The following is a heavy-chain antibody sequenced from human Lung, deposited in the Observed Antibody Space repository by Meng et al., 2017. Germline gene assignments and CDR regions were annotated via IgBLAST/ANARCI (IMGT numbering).Heavy chain of an antibody. CDR1: GGSFSDYY. Sequence: QGQLQQGGAGRLKPSETLSLTCVVSGGSFSDYYWSWIRQPPGKGLEWIGEINHSGSTNYNPSLESRATISVDTSQNNLSLKLSSVTAADSAVYYCARGPTTMAHDFDYWGQGTLVTVSS. J-gene: IGHJ4*02. V-gene: IGHV4-34*01. CDR3: ARGPTTMAHDFDY. CDR2: INHSGST. D-gene: IGHD4-11*01.